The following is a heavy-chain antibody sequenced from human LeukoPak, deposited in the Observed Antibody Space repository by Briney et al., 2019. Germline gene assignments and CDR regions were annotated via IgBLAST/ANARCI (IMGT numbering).Heavy chain of an antibody. J-gene: IGHJ4*02. D-gene: IGHD3-3*01. V-gene: IGHV4-30-4*01. Sequence: PSETLSLTCTVSGGSISSGDYYWSWIRQPPGKGLEWIGYIYYSGSTYYNPSLKSRVTISVDTSKNQFSLKLSSVTAADTAVYYCARHSQLYDFWSALEVYFDYWGQGTLVTVSS. CDR2: IYYSGST. CDR1: GGSISSGDYY. CDR3: ARHSQLYDFWSALEVYFDY.